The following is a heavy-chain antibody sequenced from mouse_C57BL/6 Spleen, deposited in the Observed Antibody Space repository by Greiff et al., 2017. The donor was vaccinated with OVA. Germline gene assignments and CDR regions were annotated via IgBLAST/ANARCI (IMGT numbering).Heavy chain of an antibody. CDR1: GFTFSDYG. CDR2: ISSGSSTI. D-gene: IGHD4-1*01. CDR3: ARGGLTGSYFDY. V-gene: IGHV5-17*01. Sequence: EVHLVESGGGLVKPGGSLKLSCAASGFTFSDYGMHWVRQAPEKGLEWVAYISSGSSTIYYADTVKGRFTISRDNAKNTLFLQMTSLRSEDTAMYYCARGGLTGSYFDYWGQGTTLTVSS. J-gene: IGHJ2*01.